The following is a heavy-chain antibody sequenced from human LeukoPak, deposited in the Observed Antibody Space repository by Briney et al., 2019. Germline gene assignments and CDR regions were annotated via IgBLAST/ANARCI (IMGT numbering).Heavy chain of an antibody. V-gene: IGHV3-21*01. J-gene: IGHJ4*02. Sequence: PGGSLRLSCAASGFTFSSYSMNWVRQAPGKGLEWVSSISSSSSYTYYADSVKGRFTISRDNAKNSLYLQMNSLRAEDTAVYYCARDGAYWGQGTLVTVSS. CDR1: GFTFSSYS. CDR2: ISSSSSYT. CDR3: ARDGAY.